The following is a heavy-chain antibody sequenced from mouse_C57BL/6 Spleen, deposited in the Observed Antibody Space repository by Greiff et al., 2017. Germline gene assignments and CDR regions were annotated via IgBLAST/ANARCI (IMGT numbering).Heavy chain of an antibody. CDR3: ASPRPTGAWFAY. CDR2: ILPGSGST. V-gene: IGHV1-9*01. Sequence: QVQLQQSGAELMKPGASVKLSCKATGYTFTGYWIEWVKQRPGHGLEWIGEILPGSGSTNYNEKFKGKATFTADTSSNTAYMQLSSLTTEDSAIYYCASPRPTGAWFAYWGQGTLVTVSA. D-gene: IGHD1-1*02. J-gene: IGHJ3*01. CDR1: GYTFTGYW.